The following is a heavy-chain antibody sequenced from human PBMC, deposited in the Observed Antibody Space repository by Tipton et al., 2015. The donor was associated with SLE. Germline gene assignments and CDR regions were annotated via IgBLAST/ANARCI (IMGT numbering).Heavy chain of an antibody. CDR3: ARGTGGGRVDFDY. V-gene: IGHV4-34*01. CDR1: GGPSEYY. J-gene: IGHJ4*02. Sequence: TLSLTCAVSGGPSEYYWGWIRQTPDKGLEWIGEINHGGGTYYNPSLKSRVTILVDTSKNQFSLRLRSVTAADTAVYYCARGTGGGRVDFDYWGQGTLVTVSS. D-gene: IGHD7-27*01. CDR2: INHGGGT.